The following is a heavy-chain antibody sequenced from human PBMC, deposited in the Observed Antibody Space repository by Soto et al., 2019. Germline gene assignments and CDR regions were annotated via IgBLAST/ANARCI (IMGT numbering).Heavy chain of an antibody. J-gene: IGHJ6*03. CDR2: IKSKTDGGTT. V-gene: IGHV3-15*01. CDR1: GFTFSNAW. D-gene: IGHD6-13*01. CDR3: TTHSSWYYLYYYYMDV. Sequence: GGSLRLSCAASGFTFSNAWMSWVRQAPGKGLEWVGRIKSKTDGGTTDYAAPVKGRFTISRDDSKNTLYLQMNSLKTEDTAVYYCTTHSSWYYLYYYYMDVWGKGTTVTVSS.